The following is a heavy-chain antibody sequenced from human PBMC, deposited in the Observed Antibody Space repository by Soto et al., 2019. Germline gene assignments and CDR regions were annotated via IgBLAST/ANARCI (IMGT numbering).Heavy chain of an antibody. CDR2: MNPNSGNT. J-gene: IGHJ6*03. Sequence: QVQLVQSGAEVKKPGASVKVSCKASGYTFTSYDINWVRQATGQGLEWMGWMNPNSGNTGYAQKFQGRVTMTRNTSIRTAYMERRSLRSEDTPLYYWARKRARGGSSDYYYYYMDVGGKGPTVTASS. V-gene: IGHV1-8*01. CDR3: ARKRARGGSSDYYYYYMDV. D-gene: IGHD3-16*01. CDR1: GYTFTSYD.